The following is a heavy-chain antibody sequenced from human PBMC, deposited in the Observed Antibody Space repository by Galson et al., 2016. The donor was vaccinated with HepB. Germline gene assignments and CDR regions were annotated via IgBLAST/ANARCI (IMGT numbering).Heavy chain of an antibody. CDR3: ARAPYLYLAAAAYYFDY. V-gene: IGHV3-20*04. CDR1: GFTFDDYG. J-gene: IGHJ4*02. Sequence: FLRLSCAASGFTFDDYGMSWVRQTPGKGLEWVSGINWNGGSTGYEDSVKGRFTISRDNAKNSLSLQMNSLRAEDTALYYCARAPYLYLAAAAYYFDYWGQGTLVTVSS. CDR2: INWNGGST. D-gene: IGHD6-13*01.